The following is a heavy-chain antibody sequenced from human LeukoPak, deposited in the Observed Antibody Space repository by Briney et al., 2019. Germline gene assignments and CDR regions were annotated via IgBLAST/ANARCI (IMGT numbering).Heavy chain of an antibody. D-gene: IGHD3-3*01. CDR3: ARDGGVTSSFDY. Sequence: GGSLRLSCAASGFTFSSYSMNWVRQAPGKGLEWVSSISSSSSYIYYADSVKGRFTISRDNAKNSLYLQMNSLRAEDTAVYYCARDGGVTSSFDYWGQGTLVTVSS. J-gene: IGHJ4*02. CDR2: ISSSSSYI. CDR1: GFTFSSYS. V-gene: IGHV3-21*01.